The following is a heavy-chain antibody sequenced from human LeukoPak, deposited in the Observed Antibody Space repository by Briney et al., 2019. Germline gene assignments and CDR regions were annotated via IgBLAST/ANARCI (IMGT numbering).Heavy chain of an antibody. J-gene: IGHJ4*02. CDR3: ARWDDLFLIDF. D-gene: IGHD3-9*01. Sequence: PGGSLRLSCAASGFTFSRNYMSWVRQASGKGLEWVSVIYNGGSTFYADSVKGRFTISRDNAKNSLDLQMNSLRAEDTAVYYCARWDDLFLIDFWGQGTLVTVSS. V-gene: IGHV3-53*01. CDR2: IYNGGST. CDR1: GFTFSRNY.